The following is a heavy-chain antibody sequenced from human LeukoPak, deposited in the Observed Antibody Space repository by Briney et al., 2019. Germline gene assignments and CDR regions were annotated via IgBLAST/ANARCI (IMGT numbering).Heavy chain of an antibody. CDR2: VSYSGKT. J-gene: IGHJ5*02. CDR3: ARYHSRSHEGWIDP. Sequence: SETLSLTCSVSGASISNYLWSWIRQPPGKGLEWIGYVSYSGKTDYTPSLKSRVTISLDAFNNHFSLTLSSVTAADTAVYYCARYHSRSHEGWIDPWGQGALVTVSS. CDR1: GASISNYL. V-gene: IGHV4-59*13. D-gene: IGHD3-10*01.